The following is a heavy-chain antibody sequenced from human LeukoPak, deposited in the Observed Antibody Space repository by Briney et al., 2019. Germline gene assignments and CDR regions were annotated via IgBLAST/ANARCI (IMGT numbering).Heavy chain of an antibody. Sequence: SETLSLTCTVSGGSISSYYWSWIRQPPGKGLEWIGSIYYSGSTYYNPSLKSRVTISVDTSRNQFSLKLSSVTAADTAVYYCARVTGSYSFGAFDIWGQGTMVTVSS. D-gene: IGHD3-10*01. CDR3: ARVTGSYSFGAFDI. CDR1: GGSISSYY. J-gene: IGHJ3*02. CDR2: IYYSGST. V-gene: IGHV4-59*12.